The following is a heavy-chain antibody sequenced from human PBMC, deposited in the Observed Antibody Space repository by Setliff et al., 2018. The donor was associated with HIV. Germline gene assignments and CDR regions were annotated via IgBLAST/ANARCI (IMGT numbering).Heavy chain of an antibody. J-gene: IGHJ4*02. CDR1: GYSISSGYY. V-gene: IGHV4-38-2*01. CDR2: IYHSGST. CDR3: ARLSPQYSGYDSGAFGY. D-gene: IGHD5-12*01. Sequence: SETLSLTCAVSGYSISSGYYWGWIRQPPGKGLEWIGSIYHSGSTYYNPSLKGRVNISVDTSKNQFSLKLSSVTAADTAVYYCARLSPQYSGYDSGAFGYWGQGTLVTVSS.